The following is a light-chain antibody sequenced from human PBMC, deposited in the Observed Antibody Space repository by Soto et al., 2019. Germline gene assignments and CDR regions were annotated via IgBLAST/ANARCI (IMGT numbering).Light chain of an antibody. Sequence: EIVLTQSPGTLSLSPGEGATLSCRASQSISSNFFAWYQQKRGQAPRLLIHGASNRATGIPDRFSGSGSGTDFTLTITRLEPEDFAVYYCQQYGGSHRTFGQGTKVEVK. CDR1: QSISSNF. V-gene: IGKV3-20*01. CDR3: QQYGGSHRT. J-gene: IGKJ1*01. CDR2: GAS.